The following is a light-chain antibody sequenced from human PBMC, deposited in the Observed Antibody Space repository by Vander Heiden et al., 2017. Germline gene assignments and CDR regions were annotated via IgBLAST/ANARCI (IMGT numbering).Light chain of an antibody. CDR1: ALPKQY. V-gene: IGLV3-25*03. CDR2: KDS. CDR3: QSADSRGTYVV. Sequence: SYELTQPPSVSVSPGQTARITCSGDALPKQYAYWYQQKPGQAPLLVMHKDSEMPSGIPERFSGSSSGTTVTLTISGVQAEDEADYYCQSADSRGTYVVFGGGTKLTVL. J-gene: IGLJ2*01.